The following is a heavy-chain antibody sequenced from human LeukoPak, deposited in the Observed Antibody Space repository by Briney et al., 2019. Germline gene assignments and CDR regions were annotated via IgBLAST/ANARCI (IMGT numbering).Heavy chain of an antibody. CDR2: INPKSGET. D-gene: IGHD4-11*01. CDR1: GYSFTAYY. V-gene: IGHV1-2*02. CDR3: ARDSGYSDYFDY. Sequence: ASVKVSCKASGYSFTAYYIHWVRLAPGQGLEWMGWINPKSGETKSIQNLQGRVSLTSDSSINTASMELSGLRSDDTAVYYCARDSGYSDYFDYWGQGTLVTVSS. J-gene: IGHJ4*02.